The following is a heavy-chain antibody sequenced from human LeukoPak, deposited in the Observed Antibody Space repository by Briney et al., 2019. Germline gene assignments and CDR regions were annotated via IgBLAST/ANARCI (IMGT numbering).Heavy chain of an antibody. V-gene: IGHV4-31*03. CDR2: IYYSGST. CDR1: GGSISSSGYY. J-gene: IGHJ5*02. CDR3: ARVYWNGWFDP. Sequence: SQTLSLTCTVSGGSISSSGYYWIWIRQHPGNGLEWIGYIYYSGSTYYNPSLKSRVTISVDTSKNQFSLKLSSVTAADTAVCYCARVYWNGWFDPWGQGTLVTVSS. D-gene: IGHD1-1*01.